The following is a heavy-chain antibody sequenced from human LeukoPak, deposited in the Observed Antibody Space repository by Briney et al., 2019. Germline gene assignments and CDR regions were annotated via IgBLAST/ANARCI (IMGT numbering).Heavy chain of an antibody. CDR2: ISSSSSTI. Sequence: PGGSLRLSCAASGFTFSSYSMNWVRQAPGKGLEWVSYISSSSSTIYYADSVKGRFTISRDNAKNSLYLQMNSLRAEDTAVYYCARTSPYDYGDYWGQGTLVTVSS. CDR3: ARTSPYDYGDY. D-gene: IGHD2-21*01. J-gene: IGHJ4*02. CDR1: GFTFSSYS. V-gene: IGHV3-48*04.